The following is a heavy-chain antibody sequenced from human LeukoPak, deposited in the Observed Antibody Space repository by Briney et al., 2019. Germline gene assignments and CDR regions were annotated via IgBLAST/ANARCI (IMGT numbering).Heavy chain of an antibody. J-gene: IGHJ4*02. Sequence: PSETLSLTCTVSGGSISSYYWSWIRQPAGKGLEWIGRIYTSGSTNYNPSLKSRVTISVDTSKNQFSLKLSSVTAADTAVYYCARDRYYYDSSGYYRVFDYWGQGTLVTVSS. CDR2: IYTSGST. CDR3: ARDRYYYDSSGYYRVFDY. D-gene: IGHD3-22*01. CDR1: GGSISSYY. V-gene: IGHV4-4*07.